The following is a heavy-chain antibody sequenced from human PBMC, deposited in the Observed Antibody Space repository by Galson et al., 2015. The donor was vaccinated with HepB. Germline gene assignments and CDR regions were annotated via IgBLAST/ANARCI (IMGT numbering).Heavy chain of an antibody. CDR1: GGSISSGGYY. CDR3: ARDSGYSSSWSKWFDP. CDR2: IYYSGST. Sequence: TLSLTCTVSGGSISSGGYYWSWIRQHPGKGLEWIGYIYYSGSTYYNPSLKSRVTISVDTSKNQFSLKLSSVTAADTAVYYCARDSGYSSSWSKWFDPWGQGTLVTVSS. V-gene: IGHV4-31*03. D-gene: IGHD6-13*01. J-gene: IGHJ5*02.